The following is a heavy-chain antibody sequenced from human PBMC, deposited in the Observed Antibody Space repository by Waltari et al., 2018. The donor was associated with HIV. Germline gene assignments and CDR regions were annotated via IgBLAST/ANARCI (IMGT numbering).Heavy chain of an antibody. CDR2: IYYSGST. CDR3: ARHALRVGAADWSFDL. J-gene: IGHJ2*01. CDR1: GDSISNSNYF. Sequence: QLQLQESGPGLVKPSETLSITCTVSGDSISNSNYFWVWIRQPPGKGLEWIGRIYYSGSTYYNPSLKSRVTISVDTSKNQFSLKVNSVTAADTAVYYCARHALRVGAADWSFDLWGRGTLVTVSS. D-gene: IGHD1-26*01. V-gene: IGHV4-39*01.